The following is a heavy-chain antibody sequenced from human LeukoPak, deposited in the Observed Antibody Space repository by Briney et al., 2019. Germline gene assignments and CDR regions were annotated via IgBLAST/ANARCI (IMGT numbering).Heavy chain of an antibody. CDR3: ARQLREVFSSWYYFDY. D-gene: IGHD6-13*01. CDR2: IYYSGST. V-gene: IGHV4-59*08. CDR1: GGSISSYY. J-gene: IGHJ4*02. Sequence: SETLSLTCTVSGGSISSYYWSWIRQPPGKGLEWIGYIYYSGSTNYNPSLKSRVTISVDTSKNQFSLKLGSVTAADTAVYYCARQLREVFSSWYYFDYWGQGTLVTVSS.